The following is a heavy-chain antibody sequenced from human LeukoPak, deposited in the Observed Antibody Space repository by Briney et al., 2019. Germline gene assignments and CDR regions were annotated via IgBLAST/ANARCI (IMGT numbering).Heavy chain of an antibody. V-gene: IGHV4-61*08. J-gene: IGHJ4*02. CDR2: IYDSGST. CDR1: GVSISSGDYY. CDR3: ARARVGNYFDY. Sequence: SETLSLTCTVSGVSISSGDYYWSWIRQPPGKGLEWIGYIYDSGSTNYNPSLKSRVTISVDTSKNQFSLKLTSVTAADTAVYYCARARVGNYFDYWGQGTLVTVSS. D-gene: IGHD2-15*01.